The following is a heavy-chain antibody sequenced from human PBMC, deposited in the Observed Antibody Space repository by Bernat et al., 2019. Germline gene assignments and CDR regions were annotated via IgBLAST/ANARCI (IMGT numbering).Heavy chain of an antibody. CDR2: TRNKANSYTT. D-gene: IGHD3-22*01. J-gene: IGHJ4*02. CDR1: GFTFSDHY. V-gene: IGHV3-72*01. CDR3: ARGPRYYYDSSGYHYFFDY. Sequence: VQLVESGGGVVQPGRSLRLSCAASGFTFSDHYMDWVRQAPGKGLEWVGRTRNKANSYTTEYAASVKGRFTISRDDSKKSLYLQMNSLKTEDTAVYYCARGPRYYYDSSGYHYFFDYWGQGTLVTVSS.